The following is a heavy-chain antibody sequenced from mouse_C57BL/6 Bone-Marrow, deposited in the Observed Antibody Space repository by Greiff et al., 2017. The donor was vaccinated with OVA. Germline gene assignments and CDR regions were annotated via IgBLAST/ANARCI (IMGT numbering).Heavy chain of an antibody. V-gene: IGHV1-54*01. J-gene: IGHJ2*01. CDR1: GYAFTNYL. CDR3: ARENRYYFDD. CDR2: INPGSGGT. Sequence: QVQLQQSGAELVRPGTSVKVSCKASGYAFTNYLIEWVKQRPGQGLEWIGVINPGSGGTNYNEKFKGKATLTADKSSSTAYMHLSSLTSEDSAVYFCARENRYYFDDWGQGTTLTVAS.